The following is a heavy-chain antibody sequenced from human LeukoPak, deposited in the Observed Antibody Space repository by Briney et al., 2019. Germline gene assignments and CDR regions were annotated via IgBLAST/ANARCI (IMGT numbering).Heavy chain of an antibody. CDR1: GGSISSYY. CDR2: INHSGST. D-gene: IGHD6-19*01. CDR3: ARGGFFAYSSGWYTY. J-gene: IGHJ4*02. V-gene: IGHV4-34*01. Sequence: TSETLSLTCTVSGGSISSYYWSWIRQPPGKGLEWIGEINHSGSTNYNPSLKSRVTISVDTSKNQFSLKLSSVTAADTAVYYCARGGFFAYSSGWYTYWGQGTLVTVSS.